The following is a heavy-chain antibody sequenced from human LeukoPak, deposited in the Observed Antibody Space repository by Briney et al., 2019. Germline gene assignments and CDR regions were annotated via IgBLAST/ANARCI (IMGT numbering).Heavy chain of an antibody. CDR2: ISHEGSQT. J-gene: IGHJ4*02. Sequence: GKSLRLSCAASGFHFGSYGIHWVREAPGKGLEWVAVISHEGSQTFYADSVRGRFSMSRDNSRNILYLQMDSLRVEDTAVYYCARTREQWQVLDYWGQGTLVTVSS. CDR3: ARTREQWQVLDY. CDR1: GFHFGSYG. V-gene: IGHV3-30*03. D-gene: IGHD6-19*01.